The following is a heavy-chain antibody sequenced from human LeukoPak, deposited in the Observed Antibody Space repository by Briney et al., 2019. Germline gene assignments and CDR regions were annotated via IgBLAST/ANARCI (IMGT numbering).Heavy chain of an antibody. V-gene: IGHV4-39*01. CDR2: IYYSGST. CDR3: ARGVDIVASTSYGFDAFDI. Sequence: PSETLSLTCAVSGGSISSSSYYWGWIRQPPGKGLEWIGSIYYSGSTYYNPSLKSRVTISVDTSKNQFSLKLSSVTAADTAVYYCARGVDIVASTSYGFDAFDIWGQGTMVTVSS. J-gene: IGHJ3*02. CDR1: GGSISSSSYY. D-gene: IGHD5-12*01.